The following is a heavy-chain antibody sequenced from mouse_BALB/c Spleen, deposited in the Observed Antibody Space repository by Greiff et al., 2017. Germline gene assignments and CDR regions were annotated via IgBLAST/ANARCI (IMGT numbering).Heavy chain of an antibody. V-gene: IGHV5-17*02. CDR3: ARGWLRGYAMDY. CDR2: ISSGSSTI. D-gene: IGHD2-2*01. Sequence: EVQLVESGGGLVQPGGSRKLSCAASGFTFSSFGMHWVRQAPEKGLEWVAYISSGSSTIYYADTVKGRFTISRDNPKNTLFLQMTSLRSEDTAMYYCARGWLRGYAMDYWGQGTSVTVSS. J-gene: IGHJ4*01. CDR1: GFTFSSFG.